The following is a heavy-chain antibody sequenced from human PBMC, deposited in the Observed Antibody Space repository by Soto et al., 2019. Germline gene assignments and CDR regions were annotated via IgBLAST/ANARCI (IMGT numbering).Heavy chain of an antibody. D-gene: IGHD3-9*01. CDR3: ARHRGYYDILTGYYKELNFDY. CDR1: GGSISSSSYY. V-gene: IGHV4-39*01. Sequence: SGTLSLTCTVSGGSISSSSYYWGWIRQPPGMGLEWIVSIYYSGTTYYNPALKSRVTISVYTYKTQFSLKLSSETAAATAVYYYARHRGYYDILTGYYKELNFDYWGQGTLVTVSS. J-gene: IGHJ4*02. CDR2: IYYSGTT.